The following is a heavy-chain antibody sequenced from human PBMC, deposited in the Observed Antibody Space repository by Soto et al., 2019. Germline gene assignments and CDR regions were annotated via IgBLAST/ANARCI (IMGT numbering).Heavy chain of an antibody. J-gene: IGHJ5*02. CDR1: AGSITTSY. CDR3: ASSGIVGREVNTWFDP. D-gene: IGHD3-22*01. V-gene: IGHV4-59*01. CDR2: ISYRGST. Sequence: PSETQSLTCTVSAGSITTSYRSWIRQPLGKALEWIGYISYRGSTNYNPSLKSRLIISIDTSKSQISLKLTSMTTADTAVYYCASSGIVGREVNTWFDPWGQGTLVTVSS.